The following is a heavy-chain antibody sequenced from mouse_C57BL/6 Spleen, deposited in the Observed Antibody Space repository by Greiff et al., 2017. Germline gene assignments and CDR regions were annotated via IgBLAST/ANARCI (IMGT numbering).Heavy chain of an antibody. J-gene: IGHJ1*03. CDR2: IYPGDGDT. D-gene: IGHD4-1*01. CDR1: GYAFSSSW. V-gene: IGHV1-82*01. CDR3: ARELGYGYFDD. Sequence: QVQLQQSGAELVRPGTSVKVSCKASGYAFSSSWMNWVKQRPGKGLEWIGRIYPGDGDTNYNGKFKGKATLTADKSSSTAYMQRSSLASEDAAVYFSARELGYGYFDDWGKGTTVTVSS.